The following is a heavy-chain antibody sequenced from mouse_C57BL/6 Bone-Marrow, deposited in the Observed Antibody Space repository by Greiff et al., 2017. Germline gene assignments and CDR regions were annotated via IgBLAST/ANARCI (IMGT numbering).Heavy chain of an antibody. J-gene: IGHJ4*01. CDR2: IDPSDSYT. CDR3: AREGRKPPSAMDY. V-gene: IGHV1-59*01. D-gene: IGHD6-1*01. Sequence: QVQLQQPGAELVRPGTSVKLSCKASGYTFTSYWMHWVKQRPGQGLEWIGVIDPSDSYTNYNQKFKGKATLTVDTSSSTAYMQLSSLTSVDSAVYYCAREGRKPPSAMDYWGQGTSVTVSS. CDR1: GYTFTSYW.